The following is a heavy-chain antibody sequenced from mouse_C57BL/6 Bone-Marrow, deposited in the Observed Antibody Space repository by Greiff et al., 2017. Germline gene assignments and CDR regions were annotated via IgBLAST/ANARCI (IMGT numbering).Heavy chain of an antibody. CDR1: GYTFTSYW. CDR3: ARSGYSNYERFAY. V-gene: IGHV1-64*01. Sequence: QVQLQQSGAELVKPGASVKLSCKASGYTFTSYWMHWVKQRPGQGLEWIGMIHPNSGSTNYNEKFKSKATLTVDKSSSTAYMQLSSLTSEDSAVYYCARSGYSNYERFAYWGQGTLVTVSA. CDR2: IHPNSGST. J-gene: IGHJ3*01. D-gene: IGHD2-5*01.